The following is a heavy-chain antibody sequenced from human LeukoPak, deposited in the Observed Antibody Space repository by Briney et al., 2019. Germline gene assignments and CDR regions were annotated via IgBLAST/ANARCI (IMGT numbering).Heavy chain of an antibody. D-gene: IGHD4-17*01. CDR3: ARKGEDYGDYDY. CDR1: GYTFTGYY. J-gene: IGHJ4*02. Sequence: ASVKVSCKASGYTFTGYYMHWVRQAPGQGLEWMGWINPNSGGTHYAQKFQGRVTVTRDTSISTTYMDLSRLRSDDTAVSYCARKGEDYGDYDYWGQGTLVTVSS. V-gene: IGHV1-2*02. CDR2: INPNSGGT.